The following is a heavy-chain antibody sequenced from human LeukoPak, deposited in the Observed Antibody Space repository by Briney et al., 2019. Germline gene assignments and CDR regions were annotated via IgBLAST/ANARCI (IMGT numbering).Heavy chain of an antibody. D-gene: IGHD3-22*01. CDR2: INPNSGGT. CDR1: GYTFTSYA. J-gene: IGHJ4*02. CDR3: ASEPINYYDSSGQNY. Sequence: VASVKVSCKASGYTFTSYAMHWVRQAPGQRLEWMGWINPNSGGTNYAQKFQGRVTMTRDTSISTAYMELSRLRSDDTAVYYCASEPINYYDSSGQNYWGQGTLVTVSS. V-gene: IGHV1-2*02.